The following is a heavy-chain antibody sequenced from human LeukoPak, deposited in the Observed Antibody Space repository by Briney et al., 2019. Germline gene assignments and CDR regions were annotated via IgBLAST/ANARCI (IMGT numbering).Heavy chain of an antibody. CDR2: IKQDGSEK. J-gene: IGHJ4*02. CDR3: ARGVEVVAADVFDH. Sequence: GGSLRLSCAASGFTFSSYWMSWVRQAPGKGLEWVANIKQDGSEKYYVDSVKGRFTVSRDNAKNSLYLQMSSLRPEDTAVYYCARGVEVVAADVFDHWGQGSLVTVSS. D-gene: IGHD2-2*01. CDR1: GFTFSSYW. V-gene: IGHV3-7*04.